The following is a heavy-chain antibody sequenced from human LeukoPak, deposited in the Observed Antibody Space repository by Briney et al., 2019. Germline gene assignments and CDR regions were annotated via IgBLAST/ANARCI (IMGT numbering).Heavy chain of an antibody. J-gene: IGHJ6*03. CDR3: ARDGVGAPGYYVDV. V-gene: IGHV1-46*01. CDR1: GYSFTNFY. CDR2: INPSGGST. D-gene: IGHD1-26*01. Sequence: GASVKVSCKASGYSFTNFYMHWVRQAPGQGLEWMGIINPSGGSTSYAQKFQGRVTMTRDMSTSTVYMELSGLRSEDTAVYYCARDGVGAPGYYVDVWGKGTTVIVSS.